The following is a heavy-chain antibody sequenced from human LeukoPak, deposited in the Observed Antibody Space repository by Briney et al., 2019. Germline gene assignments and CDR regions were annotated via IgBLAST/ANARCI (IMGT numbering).Heavy chain of an antibody. D-gene: IGHD1-1*01. J-gene: IGHJ6*02. V-gene: IGHV3-7*01. CDR3: ARPLDGYYYYGMDV. Sequence: SGGSLRLSCAASGFTFSSYWMSWVRQAPGKGLEWVANIKQDGSEKYYVDSVKGRFTISRDNAKNSLHLQMNSLRAEDTAVYYCARPLDGYYYYGMDVWGQGATVTVSS. CDR1: GFTFSSYW. CDR2: IKQDGSEK.